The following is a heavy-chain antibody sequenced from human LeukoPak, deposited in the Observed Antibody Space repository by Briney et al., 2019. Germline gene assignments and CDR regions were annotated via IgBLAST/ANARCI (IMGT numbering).Heavy chain of an antibody. J-gene: IGHJ4*02. CDR1: GGSISSSYW. V-gene: IGHV4-4*02. CDR3: ARGGAAANY. CDR2: IHHSGST. D-gene: IGHD6-13*01. Sequence: PSGTLSLTCAVSGGSISSSYWWSWVRQPPGKGLEWIGEIHHSGSTNYNPSLKSRVTISVEKSKNQFSLKLSSVTAADTAMYYCARGGAAANYWGQGTLVTVSS.